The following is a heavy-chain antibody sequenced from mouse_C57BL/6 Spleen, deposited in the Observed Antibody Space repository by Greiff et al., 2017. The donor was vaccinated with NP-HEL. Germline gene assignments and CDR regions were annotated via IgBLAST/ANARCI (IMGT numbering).Heavy chain of an antibody. CDR1: GYTFTSYW. D-gene: IGHD2-13*01. CDR3: AREGLAYYFDY. Sequence: QVHVKQPGAELVKPGASVKLSCKASGYTFTSYWMHWVKQRPGQGLEWIGDIYPGSGSTNYNEKFKSKATLTVDTSSSTAYMQLSSLTSEDSAVYYCAREGLAYYFDYWGQGTTLTVSS. CDR2: IYPGSGST. V-gene: IGHV1-55*01. J-gene: IGHJ2*01.